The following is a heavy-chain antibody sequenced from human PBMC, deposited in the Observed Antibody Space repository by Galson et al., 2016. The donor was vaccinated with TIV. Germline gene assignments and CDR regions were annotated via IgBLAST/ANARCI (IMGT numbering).Heavy chain of an antibody. CDR3: ASDWNTAFDTSHHYYGVDV. J-gene: IGHJ6*02. D-gene: IGHD5-18*01. CDR2: IIPLFRTT. CDR1: GGTFSSYV. Sequence: SCKASGGTFSSYVFNWVRLAPGQGLEWMGGIIPLFRTTNYAPKFQGRVTITADESTNTACMELNSLKYGDTAGYYCASDWNTAFDTSHHYYGVDVWGQGTTVTVSS. V-gene: IGHV1-69*01.